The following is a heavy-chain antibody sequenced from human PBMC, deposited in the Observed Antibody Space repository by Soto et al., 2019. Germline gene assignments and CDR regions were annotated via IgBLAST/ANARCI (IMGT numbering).Heavy chain of an antibody. V-gene: IGHV4-4*02. Sequence: SETLSLTCAVSGGSISSSNCWSWVRQPPGKGLEWIGEIYHSGSTNYNPSLKSLVTISVDKSKNQFSLKLSSVTAADTAVYYCAREAGTTPTAFDIWGQGTMVT. D-gene: IGHD1-1*01. CDR2: IYHSGST. J-gene: IGHJ3*02. CDR1: GGSISSSNC. CDR3: AREAGTTPTAFDI.